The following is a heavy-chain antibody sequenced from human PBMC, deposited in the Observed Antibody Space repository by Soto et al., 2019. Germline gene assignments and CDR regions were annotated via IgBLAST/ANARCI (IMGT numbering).Heavy chain of an antibody. CDR1: GFTFSSYA. J-gene: IGHJ5*02. CDR2: ISGSGGST. V-gene: IGHV3-23*01. CDR3: AKDRLWGIAAAGWFDP. D-gene: IGHD6-13*01. Sequence: GGSLRLSCAASGFTFSSYAMSWVRLAPGKGLEWVSAISGSGGSTYYADSVKGRFTISRDNSKNTLYLQMNSLRAEDTAVYYCAKDRLWGIAAAGWFDPWGQGTLVTVSS.